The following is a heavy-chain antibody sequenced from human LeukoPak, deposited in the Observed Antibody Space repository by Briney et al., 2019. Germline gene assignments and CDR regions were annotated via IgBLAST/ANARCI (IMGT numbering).Heavy chain of an antibody. Sequence: SQTLFLTCTVSGGSISSGGYYWSWIRQHPGKGLEWIGYIYYSGSTYYNPSLKSRVTISVDTSKNQFSLKLSSVSAADTDVYYCASAPGRGYSYGYFDYWGQGTLVTVSS. V-gene: IGHV4-31*03. CDR1: GGSISSGGYY. J-gene: IGHJ4*02. CDR2: IYYSGST. CDR3: ASAPGRGYSYGYFDY. D-gene: IGHD5-18*01.